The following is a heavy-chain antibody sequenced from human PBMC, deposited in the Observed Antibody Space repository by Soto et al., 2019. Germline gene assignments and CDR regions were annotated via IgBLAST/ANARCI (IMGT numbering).Heavy chain of an antibody. Sequence: QGQLVQSGGEVKKPGASVKVSCKASGYTFSRYGISWVRQAPGQGLEWMGWISGYNGDTNYAQKFQGRVTMSINTSTTTAYMDLRGLTSDDTAIYYCAKNGQPPYYYDGLDVWGQGTTVTVSS. J-gene: IGHJ6*02. CDR2: ISGYNGDT. CDR1: GYTFSRYG. CDR3: AKNGQPPYYYDGLDV. V-gene: IGHV1-18*01. D-gene: IGHD2-8*01.